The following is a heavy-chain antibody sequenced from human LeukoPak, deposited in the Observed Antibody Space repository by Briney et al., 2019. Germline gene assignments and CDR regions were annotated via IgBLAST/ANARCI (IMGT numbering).Heavy chain of an antibody. Sequence: GGSLRLSCAASGFTSSSYSMNWVRQAPGKGLEWVSSISSSSSYIYYADSVKGRFTISRDNAKNSLYLQMNSLRAEDTAVYYCARREGYSSSSPFDYWGQGTLVTVSS. V-gene: IGHV3-21*01. CDR2: ISSSSSYI. J-gene: IGHJ4*02. CDR1: GFTSSSYS. CDR3: ARREGYSSSSPFDY. D-gene: IGHD6-6*01.